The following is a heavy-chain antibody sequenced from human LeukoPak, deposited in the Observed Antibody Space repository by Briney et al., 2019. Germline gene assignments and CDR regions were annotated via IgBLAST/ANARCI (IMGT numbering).Heavy chain of an antibody. Sequence: GGSLRLSCAASGFTFSTYSMNWVRQAPGKGLEWVSVIYSGGSTYYADSVKGRFTISRDNSKNTLFLQMNSLRAEDTAVYYCAREATVVAGYFDYWGQGTLVTVSS. CDR1: GFTFSTYS. CDR2: IYSGGST. J-gene: IGHJ4*02. CDR3: AREATVVAGYFDY. V-gene: IGHV3-53*01. D-gene: IGHD6-19*01.